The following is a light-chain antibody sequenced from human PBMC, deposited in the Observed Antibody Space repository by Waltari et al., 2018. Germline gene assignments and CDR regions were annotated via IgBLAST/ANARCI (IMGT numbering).Light chain of an antibody. CDR1: SSNIGSNY. Sequence: QSVLTQPPSASGTPGQSVTITCSGSSSNIGSNYVYWYQQLPGTAPQLLIYRNSQRRSGVPDRFAGSRSGTSASLAISGLRSEDEADYYCVTWDDRLSGPWVFGGGTKLTVL. CDR3: VTWDDRLSGPWV. CDR2: RNS. V-gene: IGLV1-47*01. J-gene: IGLJ3*02.